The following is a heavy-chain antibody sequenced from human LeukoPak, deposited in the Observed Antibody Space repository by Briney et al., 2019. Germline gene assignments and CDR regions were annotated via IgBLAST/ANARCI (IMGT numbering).Heavy chain of an antibody. CDR3: ARPMVRGVISAFDY. J-gene: IGHJ4*02. CDR2: IYPGDSDT. V-gene: IGHV5-51*01. Sequence: KVSCKASGYTFTSYWIGWVRQMPGKGLEWMGIIYPGDSDTRYSPSFQGQVTISADKSISTAYLQWSSLKASDTAMYYCARPMVRGVISAFDYWGQGTLVTVSS. CDR1: GYTFTSYW. D-gene: IGHD3-10*01.